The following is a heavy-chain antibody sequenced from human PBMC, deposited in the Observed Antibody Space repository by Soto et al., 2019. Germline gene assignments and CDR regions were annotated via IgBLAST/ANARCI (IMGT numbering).Heavy chain of an antibody. V-gene: IGHV3-11*06. D-gene: IGHD2-2*02. CDR1: GFTFSDYY. CDR3: ARDRGPYRSSTSCYTDYYYYGMDV. Sequence: GGSLRLSXAASGFTFSDYYMSWIRQAPGKGLEWVSYISSSSSYTNYADSVKGRFTISRDNAKNSLYLQMNSLRAEDTAVYYCARDRGPYRSSTSCYTDYYYYGMDVWGQGTTVTVSS. CDR2: ISSSSSYT. J-gene: IGHJ6*02.